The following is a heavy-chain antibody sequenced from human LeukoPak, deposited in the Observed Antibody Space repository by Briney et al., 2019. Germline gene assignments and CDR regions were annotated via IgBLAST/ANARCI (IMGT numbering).Heavy chain of an antibody. V-gene: IGHV1-18*01. Sequence: ASVKVSCKASGYTFTSYGISWVRQAPGQGLEWMGWISAYNGNTNYAQKLQGRVTMTTDTSTSTAYMELRSLRSDDTAVYYCARGRVTMVRGVIIDGYFDYWGQGTLVTVSS. D-gene: IGHD3-10*01. J-gene: IGHJ4*02. CDR1: GYTFTSYG. CDR3: ARGRVTMVRGVIIDGYFDY. CDR2: ISAYNGNT.